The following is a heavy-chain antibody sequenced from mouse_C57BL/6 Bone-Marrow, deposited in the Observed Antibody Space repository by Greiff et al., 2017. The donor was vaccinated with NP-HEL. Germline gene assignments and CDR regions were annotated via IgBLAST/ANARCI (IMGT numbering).Heavy chain of an antibody. CDR2: IWSGGST. J-gene: IGHJ2*01. Sequence: QVQLQQSGPGLVQPSQCLSISCTASGFSLTSYGVHWVRQSPGKGLEWLGVIWSGGSTDYNAAFISRLSISKDNSKSQVFFKMNSRHADDAAIYYCARGAVTAGDGVGYWGQGTTLTVSS. D-gene: IGHD2-2*01. V-gene: IGHV2-2*01. CDR3: ARGAVTAGDGVGY. CDR1: GFSLTSYG.